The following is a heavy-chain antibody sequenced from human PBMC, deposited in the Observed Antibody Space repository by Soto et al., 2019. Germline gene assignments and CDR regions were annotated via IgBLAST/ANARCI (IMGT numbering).Heavy chain of an antibody. CDR3: TFGDNSFDY. Sequence: QVQLVESGGGVVQPGRSLRVSCAASGFTFSDYGIYWVRQAPGKGLEWVALISYDGNNREYGDSVKGRFTISRDNSKXXXYLQMNSLRXXXXAVYYCTFGDNSFDYWGQGTLVTVSS. CDR1: GFTFSDYG. J-gene: IGHJ4*02. CDR2: ISYDGNNR. D-gene: IGHD1-20*01. V-gene: IGHV3-30*03.